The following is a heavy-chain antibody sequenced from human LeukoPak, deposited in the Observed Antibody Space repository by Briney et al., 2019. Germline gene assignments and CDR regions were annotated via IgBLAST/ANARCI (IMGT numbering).Heavy chain of an antibody. CDR3: AKGGYTSYFDY. V-gene: IGHV3-23*01. D-gene: IGHD6-19*01. J-gene: IGHJ4*02. CDR2: IRASAGST. CDR1: GFTFSSYA. Sequence: PGGSLRLSCAASGFTFSSYAMTWVHQAPGKGLHWESTIRASAGSTYYADSVKGRFTISRDNSKNTVSLQMNSLRAEDTAVYYCAKGGYTSYFDYWGQGTLVTVSS.